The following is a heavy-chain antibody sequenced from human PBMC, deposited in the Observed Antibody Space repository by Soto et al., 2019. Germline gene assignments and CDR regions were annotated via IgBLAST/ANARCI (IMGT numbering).Heavy chain of an antibody. D-gene: IGHD5-12*01. CDR1: GFTFSSYW. V-gene: IGHV3-7*01. J-gene: IGHJ3*02. CDR3: ARLFYFGGYDLIGAFDI. CDR2: IKQDGSEK. Sequence: GGSLRLSCAASGFTFSSYWMSWVRQAPGKGLEWVANIKQDGSEKYYVDSVKGRFTISRDNAKNSLYLQMNSLRAEDTAVYYCARLFYFGGYDLIGAFDIWGQGTMVTVSS.